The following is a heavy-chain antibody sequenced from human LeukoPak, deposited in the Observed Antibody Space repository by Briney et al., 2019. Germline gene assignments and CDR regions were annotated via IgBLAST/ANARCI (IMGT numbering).Heavy chain of an antibody. J-gene: IGHJ4*02. V-gene: IGHV1-18*01. D-gene: IGHD2-2*01. CDR3: ARDRVPAAMKNYFDY. CDR1: GYTFTSYG. CDR2: ISAYNGNT. Sequence: GASVKVSCMASGYTFTSYGISWVRQAPGQGLEWMGWISAYNGNTNYAQKLQGRVTMTTDTSTSTAYMELRSLRSDDTAVYYCARDRVPAAMKNYFDYWGQGTLVTVSS.